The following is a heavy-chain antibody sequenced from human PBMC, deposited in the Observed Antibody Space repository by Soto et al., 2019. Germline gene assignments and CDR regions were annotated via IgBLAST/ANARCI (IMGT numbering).Heavy chain of an antibody. CDR3: EKDAVYNDGLWIMDH. V-gene: IGHV3-23*05. D-gene: IGHD2-21*01. J-gene: IGHJ4*02. Sequence: GGSLRLSCTASGLPHSNFAMMWVRQAPGKGLECISGIYGSGRGIEYADSVKGRFTISRDNSKNTVYLQMTDLRVDDTAVYYCEKDAVYNDGLWIMDHWGQGTQVTVYS. CDR2: IYGSGRGI. CDR1: GLPHSNFA.